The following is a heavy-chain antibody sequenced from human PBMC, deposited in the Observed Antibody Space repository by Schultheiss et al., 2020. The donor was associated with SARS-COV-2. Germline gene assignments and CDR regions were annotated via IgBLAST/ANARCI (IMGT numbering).Heavy chain of an antibody. CDR2: ISYDGSNK. D-gene: IGHD3-3*01. J-gene: IGHJ6*02. CDR1: GFTFSSYA. CDR3: ARDQKYYDFWSGYYRDEPSCYYGMDV. V-gene: IGHV3-30*01. Sequence: GGSLRLSCAASGFTFSSYAMHWVRQAPGKGLEWVAGISYDGSNKYYADSVKGRFTISRDNSKNTLYLQMNSLRAEDTAVYYCARDQKYYDFWSGYYRDEPSCYYGMDVWGQGTTVTVSS.